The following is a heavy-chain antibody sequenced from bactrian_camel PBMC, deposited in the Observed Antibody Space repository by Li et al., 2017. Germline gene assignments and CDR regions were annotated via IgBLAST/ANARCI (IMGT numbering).Heavy chain of an antibody. J-gene: IGHJ4*01. V-gene: IGHV3S53*01. CDR3: AADRPGYGGSWFHSYEYNY. Sequence: HVQLVESGGGLVQAGGSLRLSCVAAPYITSLNCVGWFRQAQGKEREGVATIAPIGGNTIYADSVKGRFIISQDNAKNTVYLQMNSPKPEDTAMYYCAADRPGYGGSWFHSYEYNYWGQGTQVTVS. CDR1: PYITSLNC. CDR2: IAPIGGNT. D-gene: IGHD6*01.